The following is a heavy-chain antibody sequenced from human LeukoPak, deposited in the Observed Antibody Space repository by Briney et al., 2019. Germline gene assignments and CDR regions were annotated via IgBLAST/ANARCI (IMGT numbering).Heavy chain of an antibody. J-gene: IGHJ5*02. CDR3: AREVVVVAATPHNWFDP. CDR1: GGSISSVSYY. CDR2: IYTSVST. D-gene: IGHD2-15*01. V-gene: IGHV4-61*02. Sequence: PSHTLSLTCTVSGGSISSVSYYWSWIRQPAGKGLEWIGCIYTSVSTNYNPSLKSRVTISVDTSKNQFSLKLSSVTAADTAVYYCAREVVVVAATPHNWFDPWGQGTLVTVSS.